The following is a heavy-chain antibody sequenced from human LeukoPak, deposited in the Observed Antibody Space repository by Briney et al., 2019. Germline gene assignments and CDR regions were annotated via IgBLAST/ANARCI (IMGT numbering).Heavy chain of an antibody. CDR1: GYSISSGYY. J-gene: IGHJ5*02. D-gene: IGHD2-21*01. CDR2: IYHSGST. CDR3: ARPLDNCGGDCPSHNWFDP. V-gene: IGHV4-38-2*01. Sequence: PSETLSLTCAVPGYSISSGYYWGWIRQPPGKGLEWIGSIYHSGSTYYNPSLKSRVTISVDTSKNQSSLKLSSVTATDTAVYYCARPLDNCGGDCPSHNWFDPWGQGTLVTVSS.